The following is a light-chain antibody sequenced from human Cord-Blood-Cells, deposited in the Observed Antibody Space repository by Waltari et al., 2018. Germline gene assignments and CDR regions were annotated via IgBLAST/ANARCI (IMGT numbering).Light chain of an antibody. CDR1: QSVLYSSNNKNY. V-gene: IGKV4-1*01. Sequence: DIVMTQSQDSLAVSLGERATINCESSQSVLYSSNNKNYLAWYKQKPGQPPKLLIYWASTRESGVPDRFSGSGSGTDFTLTISSLQAEDVAVYYCQQYYSTPITFGQGTRLEIK. CDR3: QQYYSTPIT. J-gene: IGKJ5*01. CDR2: WAS.